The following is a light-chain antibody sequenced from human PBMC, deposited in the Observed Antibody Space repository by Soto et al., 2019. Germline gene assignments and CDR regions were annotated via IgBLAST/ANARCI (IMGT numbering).Light chain of an antibody. CDR2: GAS. CDR3: QQYDYLWT. V-gene: IGKV3-15*01. J-gene: IGKJ1*01. CDR1: QSVRTG. Sequence: EMVMTQSPATLSVSPGEGATLSCRVSQSVRTGLAWYQQKPGQAPRLLIYGASIRATGIPARFSGSGSGTEFTLTITSLQSEDFAVYYCQQYDYLWTFGQGTKVEIK.